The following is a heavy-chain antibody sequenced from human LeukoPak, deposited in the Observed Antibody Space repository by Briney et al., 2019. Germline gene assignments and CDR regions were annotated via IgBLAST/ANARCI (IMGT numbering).Heavy chain of an antibody. CDR2: TNYRSKWYN. Sequence: SQTLSVTCAISGESVSSKNGAWNWIRQSPSRGLEWLGRTNYRSKWYNDYAVSMNGRITINPDTSKNQFSLQLNSVTPDDTAVYYCARDEGASGWHTFDYWGQGTLVTVSS. V-gene: IGHV6-1*01. CDR3: ARDEGASGWHTFDY. CDR1: GESVSSKNGA. D-gene: IGHD6-19*01. J-gene: IGHJ4*02.